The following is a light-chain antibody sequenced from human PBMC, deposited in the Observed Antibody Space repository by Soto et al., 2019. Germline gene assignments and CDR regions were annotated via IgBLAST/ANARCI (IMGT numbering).Light chain of an antibody. J-gene: IGLJ1*01. CDR1: SSDVGSYDH. CDR2: EVS. Sequence: QTVLTQPASVSWSPGQSITISCGGTSSDVGSYDHVAWYQQFPGKTPKLMIYEVSNRPSGVSSRFSGSKSGNTASLTISGLQAEDEADYYRITYTGRSTAYVFGTGPNLNVL. V-gene: IGLV2-14*01. CDR3: ITYTGRSTAYV.